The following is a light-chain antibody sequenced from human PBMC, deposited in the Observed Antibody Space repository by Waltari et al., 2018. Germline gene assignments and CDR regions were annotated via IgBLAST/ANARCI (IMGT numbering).Light chain of an antibody. V-gene: IGLV1-47*01. J-gene: IGLJ3*02. CDR2: RNK. Sequence: QSVLTQPPSASGTPGQRVTISCSGSRSNIGSNYVYWYQQLPGTAPKLLIYRNKQRASGVPDRFSGSKSGTSASLAISGLRSEDEADYYCAAWDDSLSGRVFGGGTKVTVL. CDR3: AAWDDSLSGRV. CDR1: RSNIGSNY.